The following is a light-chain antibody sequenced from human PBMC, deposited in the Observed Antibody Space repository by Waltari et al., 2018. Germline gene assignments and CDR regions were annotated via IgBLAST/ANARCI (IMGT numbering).Light chain of an antibody. Sequence: TCRDSQSIGKRVHWYQQKPGQSPKLLIKYASQSISGVPSRFSGSGSGTDFTLTINSLEAEDAAAYYCHQSNNLPYTFGQGTKLEIK. CDR2: YAS. CDR1: QSIGKR. J-gene: IGKJ2*01. CDR3: HQSNNLPYT. V-gene: IGKV6D-21*02.